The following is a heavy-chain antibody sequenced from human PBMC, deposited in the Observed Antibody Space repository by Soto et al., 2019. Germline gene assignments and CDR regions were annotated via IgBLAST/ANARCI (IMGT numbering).Heavy chain of an antibody. D-gene: IGHD3-10*01. V-gene: IGHV3-9*01. Sequence: GGSLRLSCAASGFTFDDYAMHWVRQAPGKGLEWVSGISWNSGSIGYADSVKGRFTISRDNAKNSLYLQMNGLRAEDTALYYCAKAAGFGELLQIDYWGQGTLVTVSS. CDR3: AKAAGFGELLQIDY. J-gene: IGHJ4*02. CDR1: GFTFDDYA. CDR2: ISWNSGSI.